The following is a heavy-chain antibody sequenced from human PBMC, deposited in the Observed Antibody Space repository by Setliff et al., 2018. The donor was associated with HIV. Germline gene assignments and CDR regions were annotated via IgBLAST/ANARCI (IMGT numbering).Heavy chain of an antibody. Sequence: PSETLSLTCSVSGVSVGSGDYYWHWIRQHPEKALEWIGYIFHSGDTYYNPSLKSRISMSVDTSKNHFSLELTSLTAADTAVYYCATRPRIAARPFDYWG. CDR3: ATRPRIAARPFDY. V-gene: IGHV4-31*03. CDR2: IFHSGDT. D-gene: IGHD6-6*01. J-gene: IGHJ4*01. CDR1: GVSVGSGDYY.